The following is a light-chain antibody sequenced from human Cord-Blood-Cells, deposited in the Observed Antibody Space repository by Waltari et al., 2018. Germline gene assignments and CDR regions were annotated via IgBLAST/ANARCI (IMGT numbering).Light chain of an antibody. Sequence: EIVMTQSPATLAVASGERATLACRASQSVSSNFAWYQQKLGQAPRLLIYGASPRATGIPARFSCSRSGTAFTLTISSLQSEDFAVSYCQQYNNRTPVYTFGQGTKLEIK. CDR2: GAS. J-gene: IGKJ2*01. CDR3: QQYNNRTPVYT. CDR1: QSVSSN. V-gene: IGKV3-15*01.